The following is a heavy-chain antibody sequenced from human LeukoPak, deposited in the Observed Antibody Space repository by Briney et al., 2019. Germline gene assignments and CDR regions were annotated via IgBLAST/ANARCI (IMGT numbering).Heavy chain of an antibody. CDR1: EFTLSSPG. Sequence: GGSLRLSCAASEFTLSSPGLHWFRQAPGKGLEWVAVISYDGSDKSYADSVKGRFTISRDNSKNTLYLQMNSLRAEDTAVYYCARDQRGLRYFDWLFGYWGQGTLVTVSS. CDR3: ARDQRGLRYFDWLFGY. D-gene: IGHD3-9*01. J-gene: IGHJ4*02. CDR2: ISYDGSDK. V-gene: IGHV3-30-3*01.